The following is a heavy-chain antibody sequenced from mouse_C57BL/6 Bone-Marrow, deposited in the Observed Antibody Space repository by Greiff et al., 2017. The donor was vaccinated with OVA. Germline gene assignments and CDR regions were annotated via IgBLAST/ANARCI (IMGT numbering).Heavy chain of an antibody. Sequence: EVQLQESGPELVKPGASVKIPCKASGYTFTDYNMDWVKQSHGKSLEWIGDINPNNGGTIYNQKFKGKATLTVDKSSSTAYMELRSLTSEDTAVYYCARSAYSNYVDWYFDVWGTGTTVTVSS. CDR1: GYTFTDYN. CDR3: ARSAYSNYVDWYFDV. D-gene: IGHD2-5*01. V-gene: IGHV1-18*01. CDR2: INPNNGGT. J-gene: IGHJ1*03.